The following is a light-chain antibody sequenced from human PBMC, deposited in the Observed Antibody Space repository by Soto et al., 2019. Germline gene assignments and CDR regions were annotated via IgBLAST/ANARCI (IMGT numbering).Light chain of an antibody. V-gene: IGLV2-14*01. CDR2: DVS. Sequence: QSALTQPASVSGSLGQSITIPCTGSSSDVGGYNYVSWHQQHPGKAPKLIISDVSHRPSGVSSRFSGSKSGNTASLIISGLQAEDEADYYCSSFTRSTPTYVFRTGTKVTVL. CDR1: SSDVGGYNY. CDR3: SSFTRSTPTYV. J-gene: IGLJ1*01.